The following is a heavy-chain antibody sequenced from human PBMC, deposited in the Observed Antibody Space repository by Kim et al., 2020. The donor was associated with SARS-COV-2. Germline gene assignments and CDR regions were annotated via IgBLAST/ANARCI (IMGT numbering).Heavy chain of an antibody. CDR1: GFTFSNAW. D-gene: IGHD3-22*01. V-gene: IGHV3-15*01. CDR3: TTVWDSSGYYRDY. CDR2: IKSKTDGGTT. Sequence: GGSLRLSCAASGFTFSNAWMSWVRQAPGKGLEWVGRIKSKTDGGTTDYAAPVKGRFTISRDDSKNTLYLQMNSLKTEDTAVYYCTTVWDSSGYYRDYWGQGTLVTVSS. J-gene: IGHJ4*02.